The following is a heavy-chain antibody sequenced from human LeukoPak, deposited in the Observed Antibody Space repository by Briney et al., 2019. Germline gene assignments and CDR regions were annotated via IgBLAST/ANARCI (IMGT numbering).Heavy chain of an antibody. CDR2: IYHSGST. CDR1: GGSISSGGYY. D-gene: IGHD3-10*01. CDR3: ARGFATGYYGSGSKDPYWYFDL. Sequence: SETLSLTCTVSGGSISSGGYYWSWVRQPPGKGLEWIGYIYHSGSTYYNPSLKSRVTISVDRSKNQFSLKLSSVTAADTAVYYCARGFATGYYGSGSKDPYWYFDLWGRGTLATVSS. V-gene: IGHV4-30-2*01. J-gene: IGHJ2*01.